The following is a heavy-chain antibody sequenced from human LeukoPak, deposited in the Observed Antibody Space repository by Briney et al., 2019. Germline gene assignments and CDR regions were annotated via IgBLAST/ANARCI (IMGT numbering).Heavy chain of an antibody. D-gene: IGHD6-13*01. Sequence: GGALRLSCAASGFTFSNYWMSWVRQAPGKGLEWVANIKKDGSEQYYVDSVKGRFTISRDNSKNSLYLQMNSLRAEDTAVYYCVRWSGSWYYWGQGTLVTASS. CDR3: VRWSGSWYY. CDR1: GFTFSNYW. J-gene: IGHJ4*02. V-gene: IGHV3-7*05. CDR2: IKKDGSEQ.